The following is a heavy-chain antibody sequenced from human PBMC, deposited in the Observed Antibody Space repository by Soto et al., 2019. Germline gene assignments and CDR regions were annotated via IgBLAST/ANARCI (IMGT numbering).Heavy chain of an antibody. V-gene: IGHV3-74*01. CDR1: GFTFSGYW. CDR3: ARGGTILSNWFDP. Sequence: EVQLVESGGGLVQPGGSLRLSCAASGFTFSGYWMHWVRQAPGEGLVWISHINSNGSSTNYADSVKGRFTISRDNAKNTLFLQMNSLRAEDTAVYYCARGGTILSNWFDPWGQGTLVIVSS. CDR2: INSNGSST. D-gene: IGHD3-16*01. J-gene: IGHJ5*02.